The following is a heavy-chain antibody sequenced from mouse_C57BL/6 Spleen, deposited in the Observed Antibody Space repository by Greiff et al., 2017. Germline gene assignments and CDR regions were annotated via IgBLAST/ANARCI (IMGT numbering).Heavy chain of an antibody. V-gene: IGHV1-80*01. CDR1: GYAFSSYW. J-gene: IGHJ1*03. Sequence: QVQLQQSGAELVKPGASVKISCKASGYAFSSYWMNWVKQRPGKGLEWIGQIYPGDGDTNYNGKFKGKATLTADKSSSTAYMQLSSLTSEDSAVYCCARGTTVVATDWYFDGWGTGTTVTVSS. CDR3: ARGTTVVATDWYFDG. CDR2: IYPGDGDT. D-gene: IGHD1-1*01.